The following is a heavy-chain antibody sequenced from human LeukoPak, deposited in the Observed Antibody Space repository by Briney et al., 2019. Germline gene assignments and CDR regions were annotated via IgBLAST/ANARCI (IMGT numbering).Heavy chain of an antibody. J-gene: IGHJ4*02. CDR3: ARVRREGSSKYYFDY. CDR1: GGSISGYY. CDR2: IYYSGST. V-gene: IGHV4-39*07. Sequence: SETLSLTCAVYGGSISGYYWGWIRQPPGKGLEWIGSIYYSGSTYYNPSLKSRVTISVDTSKNQFSLKLSSVTAADTAVYYCARVRREGSSKYYFDYWGQGTLVTVSS. D-gene: IGHD1-26*01.